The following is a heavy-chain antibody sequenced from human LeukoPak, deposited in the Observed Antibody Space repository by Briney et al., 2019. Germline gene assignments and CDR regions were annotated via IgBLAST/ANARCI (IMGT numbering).Heavy chain of an antibody. CDR1: GFTFSNYA. Sequence: GGSLRLSCAASGFTFSNYAMHWVRQAPGKGLEYVSAISSNGGSTYYASSVKDRFTISRDNAENSLYLQMNSLRAEDTAVYYCARDLTTVVDFDYWGQGTLVTVSS. CDR2: ISSNGGST. D-gene: IGHD4-23*01. CDR3: ARDLTTVVDFDY. V-gene: IGHV3-64*01. J-gene: IGHJ4*02.